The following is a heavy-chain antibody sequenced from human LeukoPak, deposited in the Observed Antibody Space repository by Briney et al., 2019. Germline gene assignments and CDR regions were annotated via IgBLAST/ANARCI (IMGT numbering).Heavy chain of an antibody. D-gene: IGHD3-9*01. Sequence: SETLSLTCTVSGGSISSGDYYWSWIRQPPGKGLEWIGYIYYSGSTYYNPSLKSRVTISVDTSKNQFSLKLGSVTAADTAVYYCAAAPVTGLFDYWGQGTLVTVSS. CDR1: GGSISSGDYY. V-gene: IGHV4-30-4*01. CDR3: AAAPVTGLFDY. J-gene: IGHJ4*02. CDR2: IYYSGST.